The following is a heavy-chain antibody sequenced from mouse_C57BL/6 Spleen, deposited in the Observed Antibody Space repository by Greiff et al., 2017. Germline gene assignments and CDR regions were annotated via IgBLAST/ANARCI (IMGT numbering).Heavy chain of an antibody. CDR1: GFNIKDYY. CDR3: ARSRYGNYREDYAMDY. J-gene: IGHJ4*01. D-gene: IGHD2-10*02. Sequence: VQLQQSGAELVKPGASVKLSCTASGFNIKDYYMHWVKPRTEPGLEWIGRIDPEDGETKYAPKFQGKANITADTSSNTAYLQLSSLTSEDTAVYYCARSRYGNYREDYAMDYWGQGTSVTVSS. CDR2: IDPEDGET. V-gene: IGHV14-2*01.